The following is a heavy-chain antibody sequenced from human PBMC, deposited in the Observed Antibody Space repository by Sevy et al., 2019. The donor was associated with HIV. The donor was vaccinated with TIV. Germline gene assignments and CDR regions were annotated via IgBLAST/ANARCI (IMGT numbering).Heavy chain of an antibody. D-gene: IGHD5-18*01. CDR3: AKRYNYGYFYYYGMDV. Sequence: GVSLRLSCAASGFTFSSYAMTWVRQAPGKGLEWVSAISGSGGSTYYADSVKGRFTISRDNSKNTLYLQMNSLRAEDTAVYYCAKRYNYGYFYYYGMDVWGQGTTVTVSS. V-gene: IGHV3-23*01. CDR1: GFTFSSYA. CDR2: ISGSGGST. J-gene: IGHJ6*02.